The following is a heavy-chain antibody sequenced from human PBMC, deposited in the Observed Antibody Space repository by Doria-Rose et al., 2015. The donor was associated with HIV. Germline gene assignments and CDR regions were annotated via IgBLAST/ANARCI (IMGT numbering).Heavy chain of an antibody. CDR1: GYTFPSYD. J-gene: IGHJ6*02. D-gene: IGHD3-3*01. V-gene: IGHV1-8*02. CDR2: INPDSGTT. Sequence: SCKASGYTFPSYDLNWVRQAAGQGLEWMGWINPDSGTTGYSQKFQGRVTLTRNTSLSTSYMELRSLRSDDTAVYYCARGPPYYNFWSGSYYYYGMDVWGQGTAVTVSS. CDR3: ARGPPYYNFWSGSYYYYGMDV.